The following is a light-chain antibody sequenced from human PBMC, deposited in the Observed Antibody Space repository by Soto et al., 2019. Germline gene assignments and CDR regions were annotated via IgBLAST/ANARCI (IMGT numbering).Light chain of an antibody. J-gene: IGKJ5*01. V-gene: IGKV1-5*01. CDR1: QTISRW. CDR3: HSRA. Sequence: DIQLTQTPSTLSASVGDEVTITCRASQTISRWLALYQQKPGXAPKLLIYDASTLESGVPSRFSGSGSETEFTLTISRLQPDDFATYFCHSRAFGQGTRLEN. CDR2: DAS.